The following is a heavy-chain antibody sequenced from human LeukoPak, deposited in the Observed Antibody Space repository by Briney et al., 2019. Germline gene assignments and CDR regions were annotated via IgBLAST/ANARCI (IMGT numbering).Heavy chain of an antibody. J-gene: IGHJ4*02. D-gene: IGHD3-9*01. CDR1: GFTFSSYA. CDR2: ISGSGGST. CDR3: AKRGVTGYKEGFDY. V-gene: IGHV3-23*01. Sequence: GGSLRLSCAASGFTFSSYAMSWVRQAPGKGLEWVSAISGSGGSTYYADSVKGRFAISRDNSKNTLYLQMNSLRAEDTALYYCAKRGVTGYKEGFDYWGQGTLVTVSS.